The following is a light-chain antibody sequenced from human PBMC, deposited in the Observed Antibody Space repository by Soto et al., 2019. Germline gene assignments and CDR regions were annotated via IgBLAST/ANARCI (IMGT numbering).Light chain of an antibody. Sequence: IVLTQSPGNLSLFPGERATLSCRASQSLTTSYLAWYQQKPGQAPRLLIYGASSRATGIPDRFSGSGSGTDFTLTISRLEPEDFAMYYCQQYGSSPTFGQGTRLEIK. CDR3: QQYGSSPT. J-gene: IGKJ5*01. V-gene: IGKV3-20*01. CDR2: GAS. CDR1: QSLTTSY.